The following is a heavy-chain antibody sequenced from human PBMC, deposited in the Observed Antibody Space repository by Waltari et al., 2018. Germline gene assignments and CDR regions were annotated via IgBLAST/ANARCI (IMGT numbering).Heavy chain of an antibody. CDR1: GGSISSGSSY. CDR2: IYTSGST. Sequence: QVQLQESGPGLVKPSQTLSLTCTVSGGSISSGSSYWSWIRQPAGKGLEWIGYIYTSGSTNYNPSLKSRVTISVDTSKNQFSLKLSSVTAADTAVYYCARELWSGDYYYGMDVWGQGTTVTVSS. J-gene: IGHJ6*02. D-gene: IGHD3-3*01. V-gene: IGHV4-61*09. CDR3: ARELWSGDYYYGMDV.